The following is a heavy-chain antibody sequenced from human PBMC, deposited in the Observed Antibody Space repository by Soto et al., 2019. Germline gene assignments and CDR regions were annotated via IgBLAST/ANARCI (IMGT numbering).Heavy chain of an antibody. J-gene: IGHJ4*02. Sequence: PGESLKISCKGSGYSFTSYWIGWVRQMPGKGLEWMGIIYPGDSDTRYSPSFQGQVTISADKSISTAYLQWSSLKASDTAMYYCARQGHYYDNSGYYYFDYWGQGTLVTVSS. CDR1: GYSFTSYW. V-gene: IGHV5-51*01. CDR3: ARQGHYYDNSGYYYFDY. CDR2: IYPGDSDT. D-gene: IGHD3-22*01.